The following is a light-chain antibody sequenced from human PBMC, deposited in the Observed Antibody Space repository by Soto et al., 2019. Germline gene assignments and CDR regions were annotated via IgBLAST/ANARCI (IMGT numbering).Light chain of an antibody. J-gene: IGKJ1*01. CDR2: LAT. CDR1: QDISRF. CDR3: LQHYAYPWT. Sequence: DIQMTQSPSAVSASVGDRVTITCRASQDISRFLAWFQQNPGKVPKRLVYLATALQNGAPSRFSGSGSGTEFNFTISSLQPEGFATYYCLQHYAYPWTFGQGTKVDIK. V-gene: IGKV1-17*03.